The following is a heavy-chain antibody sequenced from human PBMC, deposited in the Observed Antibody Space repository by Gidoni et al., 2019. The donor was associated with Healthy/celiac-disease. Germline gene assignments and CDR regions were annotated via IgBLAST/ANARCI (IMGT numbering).Heavy chain of an antibody. D-gene: IGHD6-19*01. Sequence: QVQLQESGPGLVKPSGTLSLTCAVSGGSISSSNWWSWVRQPPGKGLEWIGEIYHSGSTNYNPSLKSRVTISVDKSKTQFSLKLSSVTAADTAVYYCARDSRYSSGWYVYGMDVWGQGTTVTVSS. CDR1: GGSISSSNW. CDR3: ARDSRYSSGWYVYGMDV. CDR2: IYHSGST. V-gene: IGHV4-4*02. J-gene: IGHJ6*02.